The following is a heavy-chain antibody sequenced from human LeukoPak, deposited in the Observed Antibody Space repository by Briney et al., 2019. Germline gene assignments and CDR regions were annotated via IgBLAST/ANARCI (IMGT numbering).Heavy chain of an antibody. D-gene: IGHD2-15*01. CDR3: AKDLWSGGSCCDAFDI. Sequence: PGGSLRLSCAASGFTFSSYGMSWVRQAPGKGLEWVSDISNSGRSTYYADSVKGRFTISRDNSKNSLYLRMNSLRAEDTAVYYCAKDLWSGGSCCDAFDIWGQGTMVTVSS. J-gene: IGHJ3*02. CDR1: GFTFSSYG. CDR2: ISNSGRST. V-gene: IGHV3-23*01.